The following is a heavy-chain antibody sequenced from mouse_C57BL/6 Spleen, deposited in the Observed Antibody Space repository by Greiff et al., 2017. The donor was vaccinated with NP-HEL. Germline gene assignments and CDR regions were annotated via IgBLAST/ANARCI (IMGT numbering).Heavy chain of an antibody. CDR2: IYPRSGNT. CDR3: ASLMITTDYYAMDY. J-gene: IGHJ4*01. D-gene: IGHD2-4*01. Sequence: QVQLQQSGAELARPGASVKLSCKASGYTFTSYGISWVKQRTGQGLEWIGEIYPRSGNTYYNEKFKGKATLTADKSSSTAYMELRSLTSEDSAVYFCASLMITTDYYAMDYWGQGTSVTVSS. CDR1: GYTFTSYG. V-gene: IGHV1-81*01.